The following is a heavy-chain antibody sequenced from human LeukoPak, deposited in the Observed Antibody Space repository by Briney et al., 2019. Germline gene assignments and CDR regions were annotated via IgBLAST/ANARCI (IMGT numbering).Heavy chain of an antibody. V-gene: IGHV3-53*01. CDR2: IYSGGST. CDR1: GFTVSSNY. CDR3: ARYGSGYDLIDY. Sequence: PGGSLRLSCAASGFTVSSNYMSWGRQAPGKGLEWVSVIYSGGSTYYADSVKGRFTIFRDNAKNTLNLQMNSLRAEDTAVYYCARYGSGYDLIDYWGQGTLVTVSS. D-gene: IGHD5-12*01. J-gene: IGHJ4*02.